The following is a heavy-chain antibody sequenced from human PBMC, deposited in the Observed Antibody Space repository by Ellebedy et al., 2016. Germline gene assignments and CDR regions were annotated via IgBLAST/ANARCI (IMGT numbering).Heavy chain of an antibody. V-gene: IGHV3-21*01. CDR1: GFTFSNAW. CDR2: IVFSGTAT. D-gene: IGHD3-3*01. CDR3: ARDGSEWSRDL. J-gene: IGHJ5*02. Sequence: GESLKISXAASGFTFSNAWMNWVRQAPGKGLEWVATIVFSGTATYYSDSVKGRFIISRDNAKNSLFLQMNSLRVEDTAVYYCARDGSEWSRDLWGQGTLVTVSS.